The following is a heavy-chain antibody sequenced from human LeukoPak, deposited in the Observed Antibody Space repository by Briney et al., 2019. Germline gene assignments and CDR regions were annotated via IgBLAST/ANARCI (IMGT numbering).Heavy chain of an antibody. CDR2: IWFDGNNK. V-gene: IGHV3-33*01. D-gene: IGHD2-2*01. Sequence: GGSLRLSCAASGFTFNNSGMHWVRQAPGKGLEWVAVIWFDGNNKDSADSVKGRFTISRDNSKNTLYLQMNSLRAEDTAVYYGARDRRGYCSGTSCYGIDYWGQGTLVTVSS. J-gene: IGHJ4*02. CDR3: ARDRRGYCSGTSCYGIDY. CDR1: GFTFNNSG.